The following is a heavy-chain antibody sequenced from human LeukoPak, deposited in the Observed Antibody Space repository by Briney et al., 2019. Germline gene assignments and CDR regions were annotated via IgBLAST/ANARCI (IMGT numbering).Heavy chain of an antibody. CDR3: ARDSSGWYADY. CDR1: GGSISSYY. V-gene: IGHV4-59*01. D-gene: IGHD6-19*01. Sequence: KPSETLSLTCTVSGGSISSYYWSWIRQPPGKGLEWIGYISYTGSTNYNPSLKSRVIISVDTSKNQFSLKLSSVTAADTAVYYCARDSSGWYADYWGQGILVTVSS. CDR2: ISYTGST. J-gene: IGHJ4*02.